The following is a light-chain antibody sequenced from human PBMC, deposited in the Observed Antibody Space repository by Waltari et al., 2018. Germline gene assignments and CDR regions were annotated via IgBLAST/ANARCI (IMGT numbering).Light chain of an antibody. CDR2: DAY. J-gene: IGKJ5*01. CDR1: QSVSSY. V-gene: IGKV3-11*01. CDR3: QQRSNWPPIT. Sequence: IVLTQSPATLSLSPGERATLSCRASQSVSSYLAWYQQKPGQAPRLLIYDAYNRATGIPARFSGSGSGTDFTLTISSLEPEDFAVYYCQQRSNWPPITVGQGTRLEIK.